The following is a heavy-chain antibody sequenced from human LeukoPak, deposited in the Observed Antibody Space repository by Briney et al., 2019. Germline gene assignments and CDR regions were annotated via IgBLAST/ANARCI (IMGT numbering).Heavy chain of an antibody. Sequence: SETLSLTCTVSGYSISSGYYWSWIRQPPGKGLEWIGYIYYSGSTNYNPSLKSRVTISVDTSKNQFSLKLSSVTAADTAVYYCARNRIAADAFDIWGQGTMVTVSS. CDR2: IYYSGST. V-gene: IGHV4-38-2*02. D-gene: IGHD6-13*01. CDR1: GYSISSGYY. CDR3: ARNRIAADAFDI. J-gene: IGHJ3*02.